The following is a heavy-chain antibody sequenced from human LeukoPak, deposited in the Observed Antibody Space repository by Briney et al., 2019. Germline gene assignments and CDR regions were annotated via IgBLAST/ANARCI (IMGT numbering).Heavy chain of an antibody. D-gene: IGHD1-26*01. Sequence: SETLSLTWAVSGASINSGSYFWNWIRQRAGKGLEYIGRVHTSETANYNPSLRSRVAISLDTSMNHFSLRLNSVTAADTAVYYCARDGYASGSYYDYWGQGTLVTVSS. V-gene: IGHV4-61*02. CDR3: ARDGYASGSYYDY. CDR1: GASINSGSYF. J-gene: IGHJ4*02. CDR2: VHTSETA.